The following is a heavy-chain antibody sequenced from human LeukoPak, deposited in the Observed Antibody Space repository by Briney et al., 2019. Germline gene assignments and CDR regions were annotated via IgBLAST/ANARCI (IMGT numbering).Heavy chain of an antibody. D-gene: IGHD6-6*01. CDR1: GFTFSSYS. Sequence: GGSLRLSCAASGFTFSSYSMNWVRQAPGKGLGWVSSISSSSSYIYYADSVKGRFTISRDNAKNSLYLQMNSLRAEDTAVYYCARDLYDYSSSSPGGSWGQGTLVTVSS. CDR2: ISSSSSYI. V-gene: IGHV3-21*01. CDR3: ARDLYDYSSSSPGGS. J-gene: IGHJ4*02.